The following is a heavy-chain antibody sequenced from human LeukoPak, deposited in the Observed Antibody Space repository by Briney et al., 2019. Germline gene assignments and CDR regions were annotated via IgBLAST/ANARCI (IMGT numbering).Heavy chain of an antibody. CDR3: ASRTGTVLDY. V-gene: IGHV3-30-3*01. CDR2: ISYDGSIK. Sequence: GGSLILSCAASGLTFSSYAMHWVRQAPGKGLEWVAVISYDGSIKYYADSVKGRFTISRGNSKNTLSLQMNSLRAEDTAVYYCASRTGTVLDYWGRGTLVTVSS. J-gene: IGHJ4*02. D-gene: IGHD1-1*01. CDR1: GLTFSSYA.